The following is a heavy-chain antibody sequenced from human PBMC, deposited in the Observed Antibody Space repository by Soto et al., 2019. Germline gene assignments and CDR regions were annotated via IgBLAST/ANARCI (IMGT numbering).Heavy chain of an antibody. Sequence: GGSLRLSCAASGFTFSSYAMSWVRQAPGKGLEWVSAISGSGGSTYYADSVKGRFTISRDNSKNTLYLQMNSLRAEDTAVYYCVKVPYYDILTGYFMDVWGKGTTVTVSS. CDR3: VKVPYYDILTGYFMDV. V-gene: IGHV3-23*01. CDR2: ISGSGGST. D-gene: IGHD3-9*01. CDR1: GFTFSSYA. J-gene: IGHJ6*03.